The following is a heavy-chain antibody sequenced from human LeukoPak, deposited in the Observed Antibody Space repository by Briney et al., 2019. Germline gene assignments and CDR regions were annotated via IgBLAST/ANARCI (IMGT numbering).Heavy chain of an antibody. J-gene: IGHJ4*02. D-gene: IGHD5-24*01. CDR2: IYYSGST. CDR1: GGSISSYY. CDR3: ARAPRWLQYYFDY. Sequence: SETLSLTCTGSGGSISSYYWSWIRQPPGKGLEWIGYIYYSGSTNYNPFLKSRVTISVDTSKNQFSLKLSSVTAADTAVYYCARAPRWLQYYFDYWGQGTLVTVSS. V-gene: IGHV4-59*01.